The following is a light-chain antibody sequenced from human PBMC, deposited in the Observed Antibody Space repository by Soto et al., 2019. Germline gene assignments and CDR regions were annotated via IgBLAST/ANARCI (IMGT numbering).Light chain of an antibody. V-gene: IGLV2-14*01. CDR2: DVS. J-gene: IGLJ2*01. Sequence: QSVLTQPASVSGSPGQSITISCTGTSSDVGGYNYVSWYQQHPGKAPKLMIYDVSNRPSGVSNRFSGSKSGNTASLTISGLQAEDEADYYCSSYTSSSVVFGGGTTVNVL. CDR1: SSDVGGYNY. CDR3: SSYTSSSVV.